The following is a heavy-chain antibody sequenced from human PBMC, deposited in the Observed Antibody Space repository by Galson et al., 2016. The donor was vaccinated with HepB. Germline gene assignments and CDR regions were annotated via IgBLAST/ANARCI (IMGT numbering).Heavy chain of an antibody. J-gene: IGHJ5*02. CDR3: HRPVQGLGWFHP. V-gene: IGHV3-73*01. CDR1: GFDFSVSA. CDR2: IRGKAYSYAT. Sequence: SLRLSCAASGFDFSVSAMHWVRQASGKGLEWVGRIRGKAYSYATTYAASVTGRFTISRDDSKNTAYLQMNSLKTEAAAVYYCHRPVQGLGWFHPWGQGALVIVSS. D-gene: IGHD3-16*01.